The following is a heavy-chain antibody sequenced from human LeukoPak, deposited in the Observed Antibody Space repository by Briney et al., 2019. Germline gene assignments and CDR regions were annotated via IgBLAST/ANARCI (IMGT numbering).Heavy chain of an antibody. J-gene: IGHJ4*02. Sequence: ASVKVSCKASGYSFTSYVMYWVRQAPGQRLEWMGWINAGNGNTKYSQKFQGRVTITRDTSASTAYMELSSLRSEDTAVYYCARGQVYYDTRNYYLNYWGQGTLVTVSS. CDR2: INAGNGNT. D-gene: IGHD3-22*01. CDR3: ARGQVYYDTRNYYLNY. CDR1: GYSFTSYV. V-gene: IGHV1-3*01.